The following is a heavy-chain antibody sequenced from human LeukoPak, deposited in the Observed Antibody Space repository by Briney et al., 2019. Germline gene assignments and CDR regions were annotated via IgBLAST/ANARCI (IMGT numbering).Heavy chain of an antibody. V-gene: IGHV1-2*02. CDR2: INPNSGGT. D-gene: IGHD6-19*01. CDR3: ARDHFRLDSSGWYGYNDY. CDR1: GYTFTGYY. Sequence: GASVKVSCKASGYTFTGYYMHWVRQAPGQGLEWMGWINPNSGGTNYAQKFQGRVTMTRDTSISIAYMELSRLRSDDTAVYYCARDHFRLDSSGWYGYNDYWGQGTLVTVSS. J-gene: IGHJ4*02.